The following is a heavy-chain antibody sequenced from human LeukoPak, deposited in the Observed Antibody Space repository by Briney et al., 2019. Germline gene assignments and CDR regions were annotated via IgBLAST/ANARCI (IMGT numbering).Heavy chain of an antibody. CDR2: INPSGGST. Sequence: ASVKVSCKASGYSLSTYYMHWVRQAPGQGLEWMGIINPSGGSTSYAQKFQGGVTMTRDTSTSTVYMELSRLRSEDTAVNYCDRGVREGRYSDWASRMDVWGQGTTVTVPS. D-gene: IGHD3-9*01. J-gene: IGHJ6*02. CDR3: DRGVREGRYSDWASRMDV. CDR1: GYSLSTYY. V-gene: IGHV1-46*01.